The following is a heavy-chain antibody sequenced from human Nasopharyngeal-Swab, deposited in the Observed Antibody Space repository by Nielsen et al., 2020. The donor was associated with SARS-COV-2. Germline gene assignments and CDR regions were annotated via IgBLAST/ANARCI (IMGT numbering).Heavy chain of an antibody. D-gene: IGHD6-19*01. CDR3: ASLLAVAGTYVY. J-gene: IGHJ4*02. Sequence: SETLSLTCTVSGGSISSYYWSWIRQPPGKGLEWIGYIYYSGSTNYNPSLKSRVTKSVDTSKNQFSLKLKSVTVADTAVYYCASLLAVAGTYVYWGQGTLVTVSS. CDR2: IYYSGST. CDR1: GGSISSYY. V-gene: IGHV4-59*08.